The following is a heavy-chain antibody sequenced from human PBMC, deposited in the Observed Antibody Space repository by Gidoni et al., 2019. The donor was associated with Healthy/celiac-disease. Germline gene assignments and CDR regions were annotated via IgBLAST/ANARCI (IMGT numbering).Heavy chain of an antibody. V-gene: IGHV3-53*04. CDR2: IYSGGST. CDR3: GRGRQDSIIGTTFSFDI. J-gene: IGHJ3*02. Sequence: MSWVRQAPGKGLEWVSVIYSGGSTYYADSVKGRFTISRHNSKNTRYIKMNSLRAEETAGYYCGRGRQDSIIGTTFSFDIWDQGTMVTVSS. D-gene: IGHD1-7*01.